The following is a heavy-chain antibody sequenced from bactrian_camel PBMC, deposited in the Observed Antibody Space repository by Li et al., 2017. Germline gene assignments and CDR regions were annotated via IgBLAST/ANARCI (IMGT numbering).Heavy chain of an antibody. CDR3: AKDLSPSVGGRNLGY. V-gene: IGHV3S1*01. J-gene: IGHJ4*01. CDR1: GYTVSSGC. CDR2: IDGDGSP. D-gene: IGHD6*01. Sequence: HVQLVESGGGAVQSGGSLRLSCAASGYTVSSGCMGWFRQTPGKERDWVAYIDGDGSPNYADSVKGRFTISRDNAKNTLYLDLLSLRTEDTAMYYCAKDLSPSVGGRNLGYWGQGTQVTVS.